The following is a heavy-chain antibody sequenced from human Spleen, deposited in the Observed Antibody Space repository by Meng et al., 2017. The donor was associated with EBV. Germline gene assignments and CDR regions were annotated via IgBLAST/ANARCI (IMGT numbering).Heavy chain of an antibody. Sequence: KECGPGKLKPSETLSLTGTVLGGYISGFYWWGWLRQPPGRGLEWIGSVHYSGSTYYSPSLKSRVTISVDRSKNQFSLKLSSVTAADTAVYYCVGGDEGRGYFHSWGQGTLVTVSS. CDR1: GGYISGFYW. V-gene: IGHV4-39*07. CDR3: VGGDEGRGYFHS. CDR2: VHYSGST. J-gene: IGHJ4*02. D-gene: IGHD2-15*01.